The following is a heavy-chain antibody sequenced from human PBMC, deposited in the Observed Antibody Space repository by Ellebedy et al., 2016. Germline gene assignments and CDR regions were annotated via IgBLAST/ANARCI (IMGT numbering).Heavy chain of an antibody. J-gene: IGHJ6*02. Sequence: SETLSLXXAVSGDSISSGNWWNWVRQSPGKGLEWIGEIHHSGSTYYNPSLKSRVTISVDTSKNQFSLKLSSVTAADTAVYYCARDFNRGYSSSWYDYYYYAMDVWGQGTTVTVSS. CDR1: GDSISSGNW. CDR2: IHHSGST. V-gene: IGHV4-55*08. D-gene: IGHD6-13*01. CDR3: ARDFNRGYSSSWYDYYYYAMDV.